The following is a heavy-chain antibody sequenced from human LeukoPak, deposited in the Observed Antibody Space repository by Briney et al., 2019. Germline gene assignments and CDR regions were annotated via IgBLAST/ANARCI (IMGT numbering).Heavy chain of an antibody. CDR3: ARDDSGPEPLDY. CDR1: GFSSSNYW. V-gene: IGHV3-74*01. D-gene: IGHD2-21*01. J-gene: IGHJ4*02. CDR2: ISTDGSST. Sequence: GGSLRLSCAASGFSSSNYWMHWVRQAPGKGLMWVSHISTDGSSTTYADSVKGRFTISRDNAKNTLYLQMSSLRAEDTAIYYCARDDSGPEPLDYWGQGTLVTVSS.